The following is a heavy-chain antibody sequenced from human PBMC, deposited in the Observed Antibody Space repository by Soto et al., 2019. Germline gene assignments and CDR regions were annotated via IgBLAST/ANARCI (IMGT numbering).Heavy chain of an antibody. J-gene: IGHJ4*02. D-gene: IGHD3-16*01. CDR3: QGGDF. CDR1: GGSLTGYY. CDR2: INDSGTT. Sequence: PSETLSLTCEVSGGSLTGYYWIWDRQTPGKGLEWIGEINDSGTTYYNPSFKSRLTISINTAKRQISLRLTSVTAADIGVYYCQGGDFWGQGTRVTVSS. V-gene: IGHV4-34*01.